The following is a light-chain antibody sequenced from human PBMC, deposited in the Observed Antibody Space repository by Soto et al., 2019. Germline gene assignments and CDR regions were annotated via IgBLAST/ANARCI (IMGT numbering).Light chain of an antibody. Sequence: DIVLTQSPGTLSLSPGERATLSCRASQSVSSNYLAWYQQKPGQAPRLLIYGASTRATGVPDRFSGSGSGTDFTLTISRLEPEDFAVYHCQQYGSLYWKFGKATKGDI. J-gene: IGKJ1*01. CDR1: QSVSSNY. V-gene: IGKV3-20*01. CDR3: QQYGSLYWK. CDR2: GAS.